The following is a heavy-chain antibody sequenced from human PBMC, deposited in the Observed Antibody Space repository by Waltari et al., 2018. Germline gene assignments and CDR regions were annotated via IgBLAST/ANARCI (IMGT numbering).Heavy chain of an antibody. D-gene: IGHD2-2*02. Sequence: QVNLVESGGGVVQPGGSLRLSCATPGVTFSTFGMHWVRQAPGKGLEWVALIWFDGSDKFYADSVRGRFTISRDNSARTLYLDMDSLRLDDTAMYYCAKDAFGNTYLDFWGQGTLVTVSS. CDR1: GVTFSTFG. CDR2: IWFDGSDK. CDR3: AKDAFGNTYLDF. J-gene: IGHJ4*02. V-gene: IGHV3-30*02.